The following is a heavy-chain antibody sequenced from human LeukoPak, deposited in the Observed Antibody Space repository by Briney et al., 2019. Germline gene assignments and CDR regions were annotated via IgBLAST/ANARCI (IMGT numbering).Heavy chain of an antibody. Sequence: GGSLRLSCAASGFTVSSNYMSWVRQAPGKGLEWVSVIYSGGSTYYADSVKGRFTISRDNSKDTLYLQMNSLRAEDTAVYYCARGACISCYPGYYYYGMDVWGQGTTVTVSS. CDR2: IYSGGST. J-gene: IGHJ6*02. V-gene: IGHV3-53*01. CDR3: ARGACISCYPGYYYYGMDV. D-gene: IGHD2-2*01. CDR1: GFTVSSNY.